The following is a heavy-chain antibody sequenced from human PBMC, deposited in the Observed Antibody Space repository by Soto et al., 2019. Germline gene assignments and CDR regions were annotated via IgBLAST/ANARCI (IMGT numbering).Heavy chain of an antibody. Sequence: SETLSLTCTVSGGSISSYYWSWIRQPPGKGLERIGYIYYSGSTNYNPSLKSRVTISVDTSKNQFSLKLSSVTAADTAVYYCARTLYYDILNRGDYYYYMDVWGKGTTVTVSS. CDR3: ARTLYYDILNRGDYYYYMDV. CDR2: IYYSGST. D-gene: IGHD3-9*01. V-gene: IGHV4-59*01. CDR1: GGSISSYY. J-gene: IGHJ6*03.